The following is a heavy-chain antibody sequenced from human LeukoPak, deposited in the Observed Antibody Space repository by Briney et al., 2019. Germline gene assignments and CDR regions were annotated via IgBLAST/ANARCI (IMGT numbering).Heavy chain of an antibody. V-gene: IGHV3-30*02. Sequence: GGSLRLSCEASGFTFSSYGMHWVRQAPGKGLEWVAFIRNDETNKYYADSVKGRFTISRDNSKNTLYLQMNSLRAEDTAVYYCAKMVSPEDYWGQGTLVTVSS. CDR1: GFTFSSYG. CDR3: AKMVSPEDY. CDR2: IRNDETNK. J-gene: IGHJ4*02. D-gene: IGHD2-21*01.